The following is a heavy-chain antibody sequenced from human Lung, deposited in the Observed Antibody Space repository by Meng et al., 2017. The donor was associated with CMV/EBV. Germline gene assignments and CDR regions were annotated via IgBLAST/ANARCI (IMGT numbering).Heavy chain of an antibody. CDR1: GFTFDTYG. CDR3: AKDQLLFGGPNAYFDD. J-gene: IGHJ4*03. Sequence: GGSXRLXCAASGFTFDTYGMHWVRQAPGKRLEWVAFIRHDGSNKFYGDSVKGRFTISRDNSKNTLYLQMNSLRAEETAMYYCAKDQLLFGGPNAYFDDWGHGTXVTVSS. CDR2: IRHDGSNK. V-gene: IGHV3-30*02. D-gene: IGHD3-16*01.